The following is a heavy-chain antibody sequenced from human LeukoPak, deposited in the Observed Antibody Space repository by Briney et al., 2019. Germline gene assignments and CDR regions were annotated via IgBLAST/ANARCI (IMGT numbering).Heavy chain of an antibody. V-gene: IGHV4-30-4*01. CDR1: GGSISSGDYY. CDR2: IYYSGGT. D-gene: IGHD3-22*01. CDR3: ARSEYYYDSSGSRPLWYFDY. Sequence: SQTLSLTCTVSGGSISSGDYYWSWLRQPPGKGLEWIGYIYYSGGTYYNPSLKSRVTISVDTSKNQFSLKLSSVTAADTAVYYCARSEYYYDSSGSRPLWYFDYWGQGTLVTVSS. J-gene: IGHJ4*02.